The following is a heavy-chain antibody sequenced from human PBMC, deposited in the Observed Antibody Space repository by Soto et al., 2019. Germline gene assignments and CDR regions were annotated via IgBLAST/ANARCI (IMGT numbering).Heavy chain of an antibody. Sequence: SVKVSCKASGGTFSSYAISLVRQATGQGREWMGGIIPIFGTANYAQKFQGRVTITADESTSTAYMELSSLRSEDTAVYYCARTGAAMTSKAISVYYYYGMDVWGQGTTVTV. CDR3: ARTGAAMTSKAISVYYYYGMDV. CDR2: IIPIFGTA. CDR1: GGTFSSYA. V-gene: IGHV1-69*13. D-gene: IGHD5-18*01. J-gene: IGHJ6*02.